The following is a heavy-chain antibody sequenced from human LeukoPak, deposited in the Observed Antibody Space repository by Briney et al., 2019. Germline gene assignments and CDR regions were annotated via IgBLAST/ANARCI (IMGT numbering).Heavy chain of an antibody. Sequence: ASVKVSCKASGYTFTGYYMHWARQAPGQGLEWMGWINPNSGGTNYAQKFQGRVTMTRDTSISTAYMELSRLRSDDTAVYYCARLGTHYYYYYMDVWGKGTTVTVSS. CDR2: INPNSGGT. CDR1: GYTFTGYY. V-gene: IGHV1-2*02. D-gene: IGHD1-1*01. CDR3: ARLGTHYYYYYMDV. J-gene: IGHJ6*03.